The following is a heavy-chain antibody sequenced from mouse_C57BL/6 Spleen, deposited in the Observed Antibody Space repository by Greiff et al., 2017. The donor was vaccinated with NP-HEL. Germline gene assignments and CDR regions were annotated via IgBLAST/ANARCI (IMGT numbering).Heavy chain of an antibody. Sequence: VQLQQPGAELVRPGSSVKLSCKASGYTFTSYWMHWVKQRPIQGLEWIGNIDPSDSETHYNQKFKDKATLTVDKSSSTAYMQLSSLTSGDSAVYYCASQSFYYAMDYWGQGTSVTVSS. CDR2: IDPSDSET. V-gene: IGHV1-52*01. CDR1: GYTFTSYW. CDR3: ASQSFYYAMDY. J-gene: IGHJ4*01.